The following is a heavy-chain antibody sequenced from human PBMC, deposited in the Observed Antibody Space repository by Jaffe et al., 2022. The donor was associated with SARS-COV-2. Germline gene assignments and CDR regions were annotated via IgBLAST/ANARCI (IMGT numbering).Heavy chain of an antibody. CDR2: IYHSGST. J-gene: IGHJ6*02. CDR3: ARVWVGLGGVIAIHYYYYGMDV. CDR1: GGSISSSNW. Sequence: QVQLQESGPGLVKPSGTLSLTCAVSGGSISSSNWWSWVRQPPGKGLEWIGEIYHSGSTNYNPSLKSRVTISVDKSKNQFSLKLSSVTAADTAVYYCARVWVGLGGVIAIHYYYYGMDVWGQGTTVTVSS. V-gene: IGHV4-4*02. D-gene: IGHD3-16*02.